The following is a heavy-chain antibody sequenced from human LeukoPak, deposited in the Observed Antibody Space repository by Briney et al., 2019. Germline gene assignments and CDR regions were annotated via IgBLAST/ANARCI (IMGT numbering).Heavy chain of an antibody. J-gene: IGHJ4*02. Sequence: GGSLRLSCAASGFTFTYAWMSWVRQAPGKGLGWVGRIRSNSDGGTTDYAASVKDRFTISRDNSNNTLYLLINSLRTEDTAVYYCTTGCRPRGLDRLEYWGQGTLVAVSS. CDR1: GFTFTYAW. V-gene: IGHV3-15*01. D-gene: IGHD2-15*01. CDR3: TTGCRPRGLDRLEY. CDR2: IRSNSDGGTT.